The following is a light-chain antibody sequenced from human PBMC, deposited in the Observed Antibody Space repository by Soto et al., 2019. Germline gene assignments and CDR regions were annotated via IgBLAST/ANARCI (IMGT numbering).Light chain of an antibody. CDR1: ETVSSN. J-gene: IGKJ4*01. V-gene: IGKV3-15*01. Sequence: EVVMTQSPATLSVSPGERATLSCRASETVSSNLAWYQQKLGQAPRLLIYGASTRATGIPARFSGSGFGTDFTLTISSLQPEDFATYFCQETYSSLTFGGGTKVDIK. CDR2: GAS. CDR3: QETYSSLT.